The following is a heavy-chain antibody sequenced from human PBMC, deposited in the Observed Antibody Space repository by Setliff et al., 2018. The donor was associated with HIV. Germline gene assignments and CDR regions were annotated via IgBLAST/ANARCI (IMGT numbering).Heavy chain of an antibody. J-gene: IGHJ4*02. CDR1: GLTFSSYA. CDR3: AKAYYYDSSALMTDY. CDR2: ISGSGGRT. Sequence: SLRLSCAASGLTFSSYAMSWVRQAPGKGLEWVSAISGSGGRTYYADSVKGQFTISRDNSKNTLYLQMNSLRAEDTALYYCAKAYYYDSSALMTDYWGQGTLVTVSS. D-gene: IGHD3-22*01. V-gene: IGHV3-23*01.